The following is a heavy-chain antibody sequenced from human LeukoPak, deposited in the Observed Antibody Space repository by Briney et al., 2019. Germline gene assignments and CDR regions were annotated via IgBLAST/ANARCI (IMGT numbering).Heavy chain of an antibody. D-gene: IGHD3-22*01. V-gene: IGHV5-51*01. CDR1: GYSFTSYW. J-gene: IGHJ4*02. CDR2: IYPGDSDT. Sequence: GASLKISCKGSGYSFTSYWIGWVRQMPGKGLEWMGIIYPGDSDTSYSPSFQGQVTISADKSVSTAYLQRSSLKASDTAMYYCARSFHPITTISRYYYDSSGYCPGYFDYWGQGTLVTVSS. CDR3: ARSFHPITTISRYYYDSSGYCPGYFDY.